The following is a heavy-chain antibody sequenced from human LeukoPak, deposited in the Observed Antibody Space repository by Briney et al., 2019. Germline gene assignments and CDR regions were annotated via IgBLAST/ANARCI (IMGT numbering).Heavy chain of an antibody. D-gene: IGHD5-18*01. CDR3: AISGMYGYVY. CDR2: MNPNSGNT. CDR1: GCTFTSYD. V-gene: IGHV1-8*01. J-gene: IGHJ4*02. Sequence: ASVKVSCKASGCTFTSYDISWVRQATGQGLECMGWMNPNSGNTGYAQKFQGRVTMTRNTSIGTAYMELTSLTSEDTAVYYCAISGMYGYVYWGQGSLVTVSS.